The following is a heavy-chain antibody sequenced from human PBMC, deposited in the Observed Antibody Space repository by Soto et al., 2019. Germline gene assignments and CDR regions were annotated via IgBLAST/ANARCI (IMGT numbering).Heavy chain of an antibody. CDR2: MHTSGST. D-gene: IGHD2-2*01. V-gene: IGHV4-4*07. Sequence: QMQLQESGPGLVKPSETLSLTCTVSGGSIRGYYWSWIRQSAGMGLEWIGRMHTSGSTNYNPSLKSRVTFSVDMSKNQTSLKLTSVPAADTALYYCVRASMPKAHFDSWGQGTLVTVSS. CDR1: GGSIRGYY. CDR3: VRASMPKAHFDS. J-gene: IGHJ4*02.